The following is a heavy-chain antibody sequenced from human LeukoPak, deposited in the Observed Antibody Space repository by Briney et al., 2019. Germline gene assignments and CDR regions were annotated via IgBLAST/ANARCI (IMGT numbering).Heavy chain of an antibody. CDR2: IYYSGST. J-gene: IGHJ3*02. D-gene: IGHD5-18*01. V-gene: IGHV4-39*07. CDR1: GGSISSSSYY. CDR3: ARGLNSYGKEEGDAFDI. Sequence: SETLSLTCTVSGGSISSSSYYWGWIRQPPGKGLEWIGSIYYSGSTYYNPSLKSRVTISVDTSKNQFSLKLSSVTAADTAVYYCARGLNSYGKEEGDAFDIWGQGTMVTVSS.